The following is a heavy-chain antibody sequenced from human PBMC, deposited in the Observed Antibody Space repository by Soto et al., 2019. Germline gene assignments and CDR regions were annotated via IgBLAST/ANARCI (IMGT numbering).Heavy chain of an antibody. V-gene: IGHV3-48*01. CDR1: GFTFSSYS. Sequence: GGSLRLSCAASGFTFSSYSMNWVRQAPGKGLEWVSYISSSSSTIYYADSVKGRFTISRDNAKNSLYLQMNSLRAEDTAVYYCAKTYSSGRGAFDVWGQGTIVTVSS. D-gene: IGHD6-19*01. J-gene: IGHJ3*01. CDR2: ISSSSSTI. CDR3: AKTYSSGRGAFDV.